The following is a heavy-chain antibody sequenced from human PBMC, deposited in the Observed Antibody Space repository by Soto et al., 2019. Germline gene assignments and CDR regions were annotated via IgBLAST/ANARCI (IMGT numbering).Heavy chain of an antibody. Sequence: QVQLVESGGGVVQPGRSLRLSCAASGFTFSSYGMHWVRQAPGKGLEWVSVISYDGSNKYYADSVKGRFTISRDNAKKTLYLQMNSLRAEDTDVYYCAKDVVVGATTGLGDYYYYYGMDVWGQGTTVTVSS. J-gene: IGHJ6*02. D-gene: IGHD1-26*01. CDR1: GFTFSSYG. V-gene: IGHV3-30*18. CDR2: ISYDGSNK. CDR3: AKDVVVGATTGLGDYYYYYGMDV.